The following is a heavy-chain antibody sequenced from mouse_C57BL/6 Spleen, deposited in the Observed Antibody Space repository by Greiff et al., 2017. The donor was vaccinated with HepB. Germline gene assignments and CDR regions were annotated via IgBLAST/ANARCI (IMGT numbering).Heavy chain of an antibody. Sequence: QVQLQQSGAELVKPGASVKLSCKASGYTFTSYWMQWVKQRPGQGLEWIGEIDPSDSYTNYNQKFKGKATLTVDTSSSTAYMQLSSLTSEDSAVYYCASRDYGSSPFAYWGQGTLVTVSA. D-gene: IGHD1-1*01. CDR3: ASRDYGSSPFAY. CDR1: GYTFTSYW. CDR2: IDPSDSYT. V-gene: IGHV1-50*01. J-gene: IGHJ3*01.